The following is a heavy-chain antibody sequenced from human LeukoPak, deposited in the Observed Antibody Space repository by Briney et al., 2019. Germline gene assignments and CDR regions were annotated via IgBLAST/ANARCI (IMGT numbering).Heavy chain of an antibody. V-gene: IGHV4-34*01. CDR1: GGSFSGYY. J-gene: IGHJ5*02. D-gene: IGHD3-10*01. Sequence: PSETLSLTCAVYGGSFSGYYWSWIRQPPGKGLEWIGEINHSGSTNYNPSLKSRVTTSVDTSKNQFSLKLSSVTAADTAVYYCARGRRYYYSSGSQLSNNWFDPWGQGTLVTVSS. CDR2: INHSGST. CDR3: ARGRRYYYSSGSQLSNNWFDP.